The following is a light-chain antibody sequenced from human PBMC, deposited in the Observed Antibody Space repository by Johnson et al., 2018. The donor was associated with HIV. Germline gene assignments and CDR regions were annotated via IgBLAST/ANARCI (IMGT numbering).Light chain of an antibody. CDR1: SSNIGNNY. CDR2: ENN. Sequence: QSVLTQPPSVSAAPGQKVTISCSGSSSNIGNNYVSWYQQLPGTAPKLLIYENNNRPSRIPDRFSGSKSGTSATLGITGLQPGDEADYYCGTWDSSLRVGFFGTGTKVTVL. V-gene: IGLV1-51*02. J-gene: IGLJ1*01. CDR3: GTWDSSLRVGF.